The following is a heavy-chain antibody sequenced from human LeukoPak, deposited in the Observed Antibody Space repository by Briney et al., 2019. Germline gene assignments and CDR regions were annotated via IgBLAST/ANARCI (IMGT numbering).Heavy chain of an antibody. Sequence: SVKVSCKASGNSISNYAVSWVRQAPGQGFEWMGGIIPIFGTADYAQKFQGRVTITADQSTSTTYMALSSLKSEDTATYYCTTRACHAGVCSSSFYYYYGLHFWGQGTTVSVSS. CDR1: GNSISNYA. CDR2: IIPIFGTA. CDR3: TTRACHAGVCSSSFYYYYGLHF. D-gene: IGHD3-16*01. V-gene: IGHV1-69*13. J-gene: IGHJ6*02.